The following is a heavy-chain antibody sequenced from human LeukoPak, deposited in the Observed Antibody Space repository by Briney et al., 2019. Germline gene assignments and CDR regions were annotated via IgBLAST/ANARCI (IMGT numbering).Heavy chain of an antibody. CDR1: GFTVSSNY. J-gene: IGHJ3*02. CDR3: ARAPATRGAFDI. Sequence: GGSLRLSCAASGFTVSSNYMSWVRQAPGEGLEWVSVIYSGGSTYYADSVKGRFTISRDNSKNTLYLQMNSLRAEDTAVYYCARAPATRGAFDIWGQGTMVTVSS. CDR2: IYSGGST. D-gene: IGHD1-26*01. V-gene: IGHV3-53*01.